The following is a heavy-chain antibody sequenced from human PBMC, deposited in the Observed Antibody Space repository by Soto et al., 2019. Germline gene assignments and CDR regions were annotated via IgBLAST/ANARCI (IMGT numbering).Heavy chain of an antibody. J-gene: IGHJ3*02. V-gene: IGHV2-5*02. Sequence: QITLKESGPTLVKPTQTLTLTCTFSGFSLTTSGVGVGWIRQPPGKALEWLALIYWDDEKRYSPSLQHRLTITKDTSNNQGDLTVTNMYPTDTGTYYFAHRLYASSDDAFDIWGQGTMVYVSS. D-gene: IGHD6-6*01. CDR3: AHRLYASSDDAFDI. CDR2: IYWDDEK. CDR1: GFSLTTSGVG.